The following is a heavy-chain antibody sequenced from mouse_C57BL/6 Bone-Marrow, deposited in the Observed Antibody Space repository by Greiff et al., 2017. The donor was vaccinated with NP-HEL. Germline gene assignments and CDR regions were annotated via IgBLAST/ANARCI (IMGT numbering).Heavy chain of an antibody. CDR1: GFTFSSYG. CDR3: ARQKLGRGMGY. D-gene: IGHD4-1*01. J-gene: IGHJ4*01. CDR2: ISSGGSYT. Sequence: EVKLVESGGDLVKPGGSLKLSCAASGFTFSSYGMSWVRQTPDKRLEWVATISSGGSYTYYPDSVKGRFTISRDNAKTTLYLQMSSLKSEDTAMYYCARQKLGRGMGYWGQGTSVTVSS. V-gene: IGHV5-6*01.